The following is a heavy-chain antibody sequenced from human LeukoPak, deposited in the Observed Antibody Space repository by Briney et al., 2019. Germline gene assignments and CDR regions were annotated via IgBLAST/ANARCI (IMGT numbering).Heavy chain of an antibody. CDR2: ISVYNGDT. CDR3: ARDAELLRSSGWHGSYWFDS. J-gene: IGHJ5*01. Sequence: ASVKVSCKASGYTFSNYGVAWVRQAPGQGLEWMGWISVYNGDTKYAQKLQGRVTMTTDTSASIAYMELRTLRSDDTAVYYCARDAELLRSSGWHGSYWFDSWGQGTLVTVSS. D-gene: IGHD6-19*01. V-gene: IGHV1-18*01. CDR1: GYTFSNYG.